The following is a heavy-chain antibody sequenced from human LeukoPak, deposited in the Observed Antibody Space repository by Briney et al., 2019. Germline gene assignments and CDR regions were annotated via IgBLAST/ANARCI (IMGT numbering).Heavy chain of an antibody. J-gene: IGHJ4*02. CDR2: IYYSGST. CDR1: GGSISSSSYY. Sequence: SETLSLTCTVPGGSISSSSYYWGWIRQPPGKGLEWIGSIYYSGSTYYNPSLKSRVTISVDTSKNQFSLKLSSVTAADTAVYYCARGRVETGTTKSFDYWGQGTLVTVSS. CDR3: ARGRVETGTTKSFDY. D-gene: IGHD1-1*01. V-gene: IGHV4-39*07.